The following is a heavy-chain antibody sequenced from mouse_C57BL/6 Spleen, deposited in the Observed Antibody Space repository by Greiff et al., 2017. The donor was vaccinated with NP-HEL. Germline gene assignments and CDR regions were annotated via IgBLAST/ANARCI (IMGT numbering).Heavy chain of an antibody. J-gene: IGHJ4*01. CDR1: GFTFTDYY. D-gene: IGHD2-4*01. CDR2: IRNKANGYTT. Sequence: EVKLLESGGGLVQPGGSLSLSCAASGFTFTDYYMSWVRQPPGKALEWLGFIRNKANGYTTEYSASVKGRFTISRDNSQSILYLQMNALRAEDSATYYCARSSFYYDYEMDYWGQGTSVTVSS. V-gene: IGHV7-3*01. CDR3: ARSSFYYDYEMDY.